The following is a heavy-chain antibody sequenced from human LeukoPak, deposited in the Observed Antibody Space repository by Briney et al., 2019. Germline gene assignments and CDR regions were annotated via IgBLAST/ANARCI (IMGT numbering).Heavy chain of an antibody. V-gene: IGHV3-23*01. Sequence: PGGSLRLSRAASGFTFSSSAMSWVRQAPGKGLEWVSAISNNGGYTYYADSVQGRFTISRDNSKSTLCQQMNSLRAEDTAVYYCAKQLGYCSDGSCYFPYWGQGTLVTVSS. CDR1: GFTFSSSA. J-gene: IGHJ4*02. D-gene: IGHD2-15*01. CDR2: ISNNGGYT. CDR3: AKQLGYCSDGSCYFPY.